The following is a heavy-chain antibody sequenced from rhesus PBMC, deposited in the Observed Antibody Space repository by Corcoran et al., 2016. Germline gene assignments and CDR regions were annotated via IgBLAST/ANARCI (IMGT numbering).Heavy chain of an antibody. J-gene: IGHJ6*01. V-gene: IGHV3S26*01. CDR2: ISESGVTI. D-gene: IGHD2-27*01. CDR3: TRRGYCSGIYCSGSGYGLDS. CDR1: GFTFSSYV. Sequence: DVQLVESGGGLVKPGGSLRLSCVASGFTFSSYVMHWVRQAPGKGLEWVSVISESGVTIYYAGSVKRRVTISRDNAKNSWFLQMNSLRAEDTAVYYCTRRGYCSGIYCSGSGYGLDSWCQGVVVTVSS.